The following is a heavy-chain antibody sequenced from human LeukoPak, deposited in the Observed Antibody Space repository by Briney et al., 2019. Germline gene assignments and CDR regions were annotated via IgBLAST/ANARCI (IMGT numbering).Heavy chain of an antibody. CDR3: ARERTSCTNGVCRTPRWFDP. Sequence: SETLSLTCTVSGGSISTYYWTWIRQPAGKGLEWIGHIYISGTTNYSPSLKSRVTMSVDTSKNQFTLKLSSVTAADTAVYYCARERTSCTNGVCRTPRWFDPWGQGILVTVSS. D-gene: IGHD2-8*01. J-gene: IGHJ5*02. V-gene: IGHV4-4*07. CDR1: GGSISTYY. CDR2: IYISGTT.